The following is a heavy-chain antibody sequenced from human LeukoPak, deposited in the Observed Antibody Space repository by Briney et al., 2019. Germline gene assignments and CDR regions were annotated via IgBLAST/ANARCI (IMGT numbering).Heavy chain of an antibody. Sequence: GASVKVSCKASGYTFTGYYMHWVRQAPGQGLEWMGWINPNSGGTNYAQKFQGRVTMTRNTSISTAYMELSSLRSEDTAVYYCARAEITIFGEYYGMDVWGQGTTVTVSS. CDR1: GYTFTGYY. J-gene: IGHJ6*02. V-gene: IGHV1-2*02. D-gene: IGHD3-3*01. CDR3: ARAEITIFGEYYGMDV. CDR2: INPNSGGT.